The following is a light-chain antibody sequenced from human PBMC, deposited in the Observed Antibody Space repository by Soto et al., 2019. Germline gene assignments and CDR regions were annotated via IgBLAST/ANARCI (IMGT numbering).Light chain of an antibody. Sequence: EIVLTQSPATLSLSPGERATLSCRASQSVSSYLAWYQQKPGQAPRLLIYDASNRATGIPSRFSGRVSGTDFTLTISSLEPEDFAVYYCQQRSNWPPYTFGQGTKLEIK. CDR1: QSVSSY. V-gene: IGKV3-11*01. J-gene: IGKJ2*01. CDR2: DAS. CDR3: QQRSNWPPYT.